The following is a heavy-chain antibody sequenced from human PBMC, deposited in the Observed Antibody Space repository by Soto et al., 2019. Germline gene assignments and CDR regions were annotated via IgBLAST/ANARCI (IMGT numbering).Heavy chain of an antibody. CDR3: ARDGDPGIAVPGTPAYFDY. CDR1: GFTFNNYA. D-gene: IGHD6-19*01. V-gene: IGHV3-30-3*01. J-gene: IGHJ4*02. CDR2: ISSESDDTNT. Sequence: GGSLRLSCAASGFTFNNYALHWVRQAPGKGLEWLATISSESDDTNTYYLDSVKGRFRISRDNSKNTLYLHMNSLRAEDTAVYYCARDGDPGIAVPGTPAYFDYWGQGTLVTVS.